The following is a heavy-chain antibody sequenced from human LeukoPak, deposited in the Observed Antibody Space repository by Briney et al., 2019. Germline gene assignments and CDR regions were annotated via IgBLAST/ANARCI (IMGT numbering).Heavy chain of an antibody. CDR1: GFTFSSYW. Sequence: PGGSLRLSCAASGFTFSSYWMHWVRQAPGKGLVWVSRVSSDGNSTNYADSVKGRFTISRDNAKNTLYLQMNSLRAEDTAIYYCARDIAAAVDYWGQGTLVTVSS. CDR2: VSSDGNST. CDR3: ARDIAAAVDY. V-gene: IGHV3-74*01. D-gene: IGHD6-13*01. J-gene: IGHJ4*02.